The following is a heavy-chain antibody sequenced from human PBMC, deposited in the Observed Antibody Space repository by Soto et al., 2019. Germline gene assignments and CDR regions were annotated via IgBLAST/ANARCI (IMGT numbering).Heavy chain of an antibody. Sequence: GESLKISCKGSGYIFTNHWIHWVRQLPGKGLEWTGRIDPSGSYTNYSPSFQGHVTISADKSINTAYLQWSSMKASDTAMYYCVISSSILGDFWGQGTLVTVSS. CDR2: IDPSGSYT. CDR1: GYIFTNHW. J-gene: IGHJ4*02. D-gene: IGHD2-2*01. V-gene: IGHV5-10-1*01. CDR3: VISSSILGDF.